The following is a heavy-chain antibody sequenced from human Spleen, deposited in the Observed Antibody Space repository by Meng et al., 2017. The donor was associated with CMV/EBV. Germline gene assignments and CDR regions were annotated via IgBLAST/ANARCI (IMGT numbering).Heavy chain of an antibody. CDR1: GFTFSSYS. J-gene: IGHJ3*02. Sequence: GESLKISCAACGFTFSSYSMNWVRQAPGKGLEWVSSISSSGSTIYYADSVKGRFTISRDNAKNSLYLQMNSLRAEDTAVYYCARVMWWVKVRERGAFDIWGQGTMVTVSS. D-gene: IGHD2-21*01. CDR2: ISSSGSTI. V-gene: IGHV3-48*04. CDR3: ARVMWWVKVRERGAFDI.